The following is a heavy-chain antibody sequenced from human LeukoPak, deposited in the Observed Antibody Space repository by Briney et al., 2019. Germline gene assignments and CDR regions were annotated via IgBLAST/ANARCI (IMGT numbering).Heavy chain of an antibody. Sequence: QTLSLTCAISGVTVSGNSAVAWNWSRQCPSRGLVWVERTYYRSNCNNHYAVSVKSRLTIIPVTSNNQFSLHLNSVAPADTAVYYCARGRNSGFDYWGQGPLVTVSS. V-gene: IGHV6-1*01. CDR3: ARGRNSGFDY. CDR1: GVTVSGNSAVA. D-gene: IGHD2/OR15-2a*01. CDR2: TYYRSNCNN. J-gene: IGHJ4*02.